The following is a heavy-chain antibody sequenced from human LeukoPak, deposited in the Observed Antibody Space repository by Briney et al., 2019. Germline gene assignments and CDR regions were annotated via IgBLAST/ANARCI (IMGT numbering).Heavy chain of an antibody. CDR1: GFTFSSYE. CDR2: ISSSDTTI. CDR3: ARDGTPQHSGGWVFFDD. J-gene: IGHJ4*02. Sequence: PGGSLRLSCAASGFTFSSYEMTWVRQAPGKGLEWVSNISSSDTTIHYADSVKGRFTISRDNAKNSLYLQMNSLRAEDTALYYCARDGTPQHSGGWVFFDDWGQGTLVTVSS. V-gene: IGHV3-48*03. D-gene: IGHD6-19*01.